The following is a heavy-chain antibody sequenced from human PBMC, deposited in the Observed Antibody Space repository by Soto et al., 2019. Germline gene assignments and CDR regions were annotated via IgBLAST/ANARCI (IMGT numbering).Heavy chain of an antibody. CDR1: GFTFSNAW. CDR3: TTDVVTAVYGMDV. J-gene: IGHJ6*02. D-gene: IGHD2-21*02. CDR2: IKSKTDGGTT. V-gene: IGHV3-15*01. Sequence: GGSLRLSCAASGFTFSNAWMSWVRQAPGKGLEWVGRIKSKTDGGTTDYAAPVKGRFTISRDDSKNTLYLQMNSLKTEDTAVYYCTTDVVTAVYGMDVWGQGTTVTVPS.